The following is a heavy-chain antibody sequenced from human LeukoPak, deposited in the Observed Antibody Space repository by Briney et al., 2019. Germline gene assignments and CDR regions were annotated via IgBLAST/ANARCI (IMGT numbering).Heavy chain of an antibody. J-gene: IGHJ4*02. CDR3: ASLLGVRGVIRYYFDY. V-gene: IGHV1-3*01. CDR1: GYTFTNYA. D-gene: IGHD3-10*01. CDR2: ITAGNGNT. Sequence: ASVKVSCKASGYTFTNYALHWVRQAPGQRPEWMGWITAGNGNTKYSQNFQGRVTIARDTSASTAYMELSSLRSEDTAVYYCASLLGVRGVIRYYFDYWGQGTLVTVSS.